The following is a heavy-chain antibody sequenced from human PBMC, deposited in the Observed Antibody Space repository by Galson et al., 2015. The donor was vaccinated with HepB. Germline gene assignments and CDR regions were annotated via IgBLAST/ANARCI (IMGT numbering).Heavy chain of an antibody. J-gene: IGHJ5*01. CDR3: AKGYGLFDS. CDR1: GFGFDTHA. CDR2: ISGNGDST. D-gene: IGHD3-16*01. V-gene: IGHV3-23*01. Sequence: SLRLSCAASGFGFDTHAMSWVRQAPGKGLEWISGISGNGDSTFYAVSVKGRFTVSRDNSKNMLYLQMDSLTAEDTGLYFCAKGYGLFDSWAQGILVTVSS.